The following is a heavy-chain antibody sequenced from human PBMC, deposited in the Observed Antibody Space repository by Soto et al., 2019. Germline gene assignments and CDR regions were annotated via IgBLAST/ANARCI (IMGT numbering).Heavy chain of an antibody. CDR2: IYQRGST. Sequence: PSETLSLTCTVSGGSISSYYWSWIRQPPGKGLEWIGSIYQRGSTFYNSALKSRITMSMDTSKNLFSLNLRSVTAADTAVYYCTKSGDYGLDAFDLWGQGTMVTVSS. D-gene: IGHD4-17*01. CDR1: GGSISSYY. J-gene: IGHJ3*01. V-gene: IGHV4-59*04. CDR3: TKSGDYGLDAFDL.